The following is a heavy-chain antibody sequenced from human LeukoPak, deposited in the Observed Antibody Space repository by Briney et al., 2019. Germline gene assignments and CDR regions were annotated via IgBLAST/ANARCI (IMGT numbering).Heavy chain of an antibody. Sequence: GGSLRLSCTVSGFTFRNYWMSWVRQAPGKGLEWVANIMRDGNDKNYVDSVKGRFTISRDNAKNSLYLQMYSLRVEDTAVYYCARDGDYFDYWGQGTLVTVSS. CDR2: IMRDGNDK. CDR3: ARDGDYFDY. J-gene: IGHJ4*02. CDR1: GFTFRNYW. D-gene: IGHD4-17*01. V-gene: IGHV3-7*01.